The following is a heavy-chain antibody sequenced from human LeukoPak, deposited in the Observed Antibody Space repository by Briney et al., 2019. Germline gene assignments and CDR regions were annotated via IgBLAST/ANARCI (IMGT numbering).Heavy chain of an antibody. CDR1: GFTFSSYW. Sequence: PGGSLRLSCAASGFTFSSYWMSWVRQAPGKGLGWVSVISGSGGYTYYADSVKGRFTISRDNSKNTLYPQMNSLRAEDTAVYYCAMGGSGSPFDYWGQGTLVTVSS. CDR3: AMGGSGSPFDY. J-gene: IGHJ4*02. D-gene: IGHD3-10*01. CDR2: ISGSGGYT. V-gene: IGHV3-23*01.